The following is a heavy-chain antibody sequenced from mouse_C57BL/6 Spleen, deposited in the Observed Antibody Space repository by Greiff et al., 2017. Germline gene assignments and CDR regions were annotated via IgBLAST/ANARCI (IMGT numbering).Heavy chain of an antibody. CDR3: ARGLQLKLPYFDY. CDR1: GFTFSDYG. J-gene: IGHJ2*01. CDR2: ISSGSSTI. D-gene: IGHD3-2*02. V-gene: IGHV5-17*01. Sequence: EVQLQESGGGLVKPGASLTLSCAASGFTFSDYGMHWVRQAPVQGLEWVAYISSGSSTIYYADTVKGRYTISRDNAKNTLFLQMTSLRSEDTAMYYCARGLQLKLPYFDYWGQGTTLTVSS.